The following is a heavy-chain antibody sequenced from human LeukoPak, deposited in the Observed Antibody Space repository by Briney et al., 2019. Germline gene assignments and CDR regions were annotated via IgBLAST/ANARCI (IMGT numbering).Heavy chain of an antibody. Sequence: ASVKVSCKASGYTFTSYDINWVRQATGQGLEWMGWMNTNSGNTGYAQKFQGRVTMTRNTSISTAYMELSSLRSEDTAVYYCARGLSGTTGFDYWGQGTLVTVSS. D-gene: IGHD1-7*01. J-gene: IGHJ4*02. CDR1: GYTFTSYD. CDR3: ARGLSGTTGFDY. CDR2: MNTNSGNT. V-gene: IGHV1-8*01.